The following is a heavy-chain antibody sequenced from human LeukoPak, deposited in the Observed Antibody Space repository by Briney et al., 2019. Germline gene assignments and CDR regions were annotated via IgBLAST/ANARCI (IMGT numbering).Heavy chain of an antibody. Sequence: ASVKVSCKASGYTFTSYYMHWARQAPGQGLEWMGIINPSGGSTSYAQKFQGRVTMTRDTSTSTVYMELSSLRSEDTAVYYCASQSGYSGYDPGDGWFDPWGQGTLVTVSS. V-gene: IGHV1-46*01. CDR3: ASQSGYSGYDPGDGWFDP. CDR2: INPSGGST. J-gene: IGHJ5*02. CDR1: GYTFTSYY. D-gene: IGHD5-12*01.